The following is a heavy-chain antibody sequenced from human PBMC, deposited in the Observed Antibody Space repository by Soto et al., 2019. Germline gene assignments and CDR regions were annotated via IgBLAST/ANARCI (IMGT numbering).Heavy chain of an antibody. Sequence: SETLSLTCAVSGGSISSSNWWSWVRQPPGKGLEWNGEIYHSGSTNYNPYLKSRVTISVDKSRNQFSLKLSSVTAADTAVYYCARDFRAYYDILTGYTSYYYGMDVWGQGTTVT. CDR1: GGSISSSNW. D-gene: IGHD3-9*01. CDR3: ARDFRAYYDILTGYTSYYYGMDV. V-gene: IGHV4-4*02. CDR2: IYHSGST. J-gene: IGHJ6*02.